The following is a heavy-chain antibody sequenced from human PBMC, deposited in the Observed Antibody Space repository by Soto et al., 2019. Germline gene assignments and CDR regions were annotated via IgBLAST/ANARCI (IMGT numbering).Heavy chain of an antibody. J-gene: IGHJ6*02. D-gene: IGHD2-21*02. V-gene: IGHV3-21*01. Sequence: GGSLRLSCAASGFTFSSYSVNWVRQAPGKGLEWVSSISSSSSYIYYADSVKGRFTISRDNAKNSLYLQMNSLRAEDTAVYYCARDRGTVTASGYGMDVWGQGTTVTVSS. CDR1: GFTFSSYS. CDR2: ISSSSSYI. CDR3: ARDRGTVTASGYGMDV.